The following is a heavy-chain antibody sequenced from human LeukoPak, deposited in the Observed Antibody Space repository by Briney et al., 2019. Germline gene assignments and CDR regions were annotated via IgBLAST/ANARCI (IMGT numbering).Heavy chain of an antibody. CDR3: ARDPPPYDFWSGPYGMEV. V-gene: IGHV1-69*01. D-gene: IGHD3-3*01. CDR2: IIPIFGTA. Sequence: SVKVSCKASGGTFSSYAISWVRQAPGQGLEWMGGIIPIFGTANYAQKFQGRVTITADESTSTACMELSSLRSEDTAVYYCARDPPPYDFWSGPYGMEVWGQGTTVTVSS. CDR1: GGTFSSYA. J-gene: IGHJ6*02.